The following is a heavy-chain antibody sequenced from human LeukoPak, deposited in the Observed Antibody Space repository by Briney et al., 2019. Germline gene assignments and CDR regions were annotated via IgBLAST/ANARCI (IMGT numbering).Heavy chain of an antibody. CDR1: GFTFDDYA. CDR3: TRMVWRSRPFDY. D-gene: IGHD2-2*01. J-gene: IGHJ4*02. CDR2: ISWNGAVI. V-gene: IGHV3-9*01. Sequence: PGGSLRLSCAASGFTFDDYAMHWVRQAPGKGLEWVSSISWNGAVIGYADSVKGRFTISRDNAKNSLYLQMNSLRAEDTAVYYCTRMVWRSRPFDYWGQGTLVSVSS.